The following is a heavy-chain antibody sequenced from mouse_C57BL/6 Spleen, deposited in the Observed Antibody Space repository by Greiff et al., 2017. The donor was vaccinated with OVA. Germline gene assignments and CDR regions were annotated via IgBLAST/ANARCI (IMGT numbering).Heavy chain of an antibody. CDR3: ARKTTVVADYFDY. Sequence: VQGVESGAELARPGASVKMSCKASGYTFTSYTMHWVKQRPGQGLEWIGYINPSSGYTKYNQKFKDKATLTADKSSSTAYMQLSSLTSEDSAVYYCARKTTVVADYFDYWGQGTTLTVSS. J-gene: IGHJ2*01. V-gene: IGHV1-4*01. CDR1: GYTFTSYT. CDR2: INPSSGYT. D-gene: IGHD1-1*01.